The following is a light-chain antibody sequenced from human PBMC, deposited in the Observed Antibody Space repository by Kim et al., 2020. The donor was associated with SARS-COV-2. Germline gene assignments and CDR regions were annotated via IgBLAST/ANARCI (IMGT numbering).Light chain of an antibody. CDR2: GAS. CDR3: QHYGRSPYT. J-gene: IGKJ2*01. CDR1: QSISSNY. V-gene: IGKV3-20*01. Sequence: LSPGERATLSCRASQSISSNYLAWYQQKPGQAPRLLIYGASSRATDIPDRFSGSGSGTDFTLTISRLEPEDFAVYYCQHYGRSPYTFGQGTKLEI.